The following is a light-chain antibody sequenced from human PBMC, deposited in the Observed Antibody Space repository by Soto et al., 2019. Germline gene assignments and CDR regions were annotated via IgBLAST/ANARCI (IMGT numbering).Light chain of an antibody. CDR2: SAS. Sequence: EIVMTQSPATLSVSPGDRATLSCRASQSLSSNLAWYQHKPAQAPRLLIYSASTRATGVPGRFSGRGSGTEFPLTTSRPQSEDFSVYYCPHSNPWPRTFGGGTKVDI. J-gene: IGKJ4*01. V-gene: IGKV3-15*01. CDR1: QSLSSN. CDR3: PHSNPWPRT.